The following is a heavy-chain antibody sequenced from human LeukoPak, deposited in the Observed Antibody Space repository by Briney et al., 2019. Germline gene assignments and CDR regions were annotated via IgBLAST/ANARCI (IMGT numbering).Heavy chain of an antibody. J-gene: IGHJ4*02. CDR1: GFTFSSYA. CDR3: ARGRNLVATSGYFDY. Sequence: HPGGSLRLSCAASGFTFSSYAMSWVRQAPGKGLEWVSVVSGDGSTYYADSVKGRFTISRDNSKNTLYLQMNSLRAEDTAVYYCARGRNLVATSGYFDYWGQGTLVTVSS. D-gene: IGHD5-12*01. V-gene: IGHV3-23*01. CDR2: VSGDGST.